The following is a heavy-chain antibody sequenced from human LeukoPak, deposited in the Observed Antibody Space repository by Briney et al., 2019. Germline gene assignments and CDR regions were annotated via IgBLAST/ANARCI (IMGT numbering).Heavy chain of an antibody. D-gene: IGHD3-22*01. V-gene: IGHV3-21*01. CDR3: ARGQGVVVIQSWGYYYMDV. CDR2: ISSSSTYI. Sequence: KPGGSLRLSCEASGFIFSTYTMNWVRQAPGKGLEWVSSISSSSTYIYYADSVKGRFTISRDNAKNSLYLQMNSLRAEDTAVYYCARGQGVVVIQSWGYYYMDVWGKGTTVTVSS. CDR1: GFIFSTYT. J-gene: IGHJ6*03.